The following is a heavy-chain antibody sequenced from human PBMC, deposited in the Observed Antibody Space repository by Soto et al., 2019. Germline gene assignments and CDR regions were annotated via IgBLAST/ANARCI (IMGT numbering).Heavy chain of an antibody. V-gene: IGHV3-30*18. CDR2: ISYDGSNK. J-gene: IGHJ6*02. Sequence: GGSLRLSCAASGFTFSSYGMHWVRQAPGKGLEWVAVISYDGSNKYYADSVKGRFTISRDNSKNTLYLQMNSLRAEDTAVYYCAKVHDYVWGSYRSLGGVDVWGQGTTVTVSS. CDR3: AKVHDYVWGSYRSLGGVDV. CDR1: GFTFSSYG. D-gene: IGHD3-16*02.